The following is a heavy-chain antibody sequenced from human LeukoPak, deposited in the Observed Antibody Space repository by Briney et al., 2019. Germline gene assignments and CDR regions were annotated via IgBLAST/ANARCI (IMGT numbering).Heavy chain of an antibody. Sequence: SETLSLTCAVYGGSFSGYYWSWIRQPPGKGLEWIGEINHSGSTNYNPSLKSRVTFSVDTSKNQFSLKLSSATAADTAVYYCARGGLYYYDSSGQMGLDYWGQGTLVTVSS. CDR2: INHSGST. CDR3: ARGGLYYYDSSGQMGLDY. V-gene: IGHV4-34*01. D-gene: IGHD3-22*01. J-gene: IGHJ4*02. CDR1: GGSFSGYY.